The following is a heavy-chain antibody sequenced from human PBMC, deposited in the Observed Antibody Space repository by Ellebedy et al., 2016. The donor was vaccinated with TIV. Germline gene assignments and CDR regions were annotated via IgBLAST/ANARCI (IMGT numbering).Heavy chain of an antibody. D-gene: IGHD5-24*01. J-gene: IGHJ4*02. CDR1: GFTFRSYG. Sequence: GESLKISCVASGFTFRSYGMHWVRQAPGKGLEWVAGLLYDGNDEYYADSVKGRFTISRDSSKSTLYLQMNSLRTEDPAVYYCAKDLGRWLQYFDSWGQGTLVTDSS. V-gene: IGHV3-30*18. CDR2: LLYDGNDE. CDR3: AKDLGRWLQYFDS.